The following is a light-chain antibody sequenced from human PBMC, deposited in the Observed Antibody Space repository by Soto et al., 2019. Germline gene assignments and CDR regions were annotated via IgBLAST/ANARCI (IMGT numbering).Light chain of an antibody. Sequence: EIVLTQSPATLSVSPGEGATLSCRASQSVHNDLAWYQQKPGQAPRLLIYDASTRATGIPVRFSGSGSGTEFTLTISSLQSEDFAVYYCQQYTNWPPLTFGGGTKVEI. CDR1: QSVHND. J-gene: IGKJ4*01. CDR2: DAS. V-gene: IGKV3-15*01. CDR3: QQYTNWPPLT.